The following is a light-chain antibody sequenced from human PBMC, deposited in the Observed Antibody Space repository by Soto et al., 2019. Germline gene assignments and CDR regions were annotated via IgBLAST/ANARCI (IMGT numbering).Light chain of an antibody. Sequence: EIVLTQSPATLSLSPGERATLSCRASQSVSSYLAWYQQKPGQAPRLLISDASNRATGIPARFSGSGSGTDFTLTVSSREPEDFAVYYCQRRRDWPLTIGGGNNVEI. V-gene: IGKV3-11*01. CDR2: DAS. J-gene: IGKJ4*01. CDR1: QSVSSY. CDR3: QRRRDWPLT.